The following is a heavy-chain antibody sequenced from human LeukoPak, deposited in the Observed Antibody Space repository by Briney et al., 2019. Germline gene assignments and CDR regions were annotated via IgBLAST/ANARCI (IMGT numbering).Heavy chain of an antibody. CDR2: IYYDGST. Sequence: XLRLXXXASXFXVSSNYXSWVRQTPGKGLEWVSIIYYDGSTYYADSVKGRFTISRDNSKNTMYLQMNSLRAEDTAVYYCARPLRINCGMDVWGQGPRSPSP. D-gene: IGHD3-3*01. CDR3: ARPLRINCGMDV. J-gene: IGHJ6*02. V-gene: IGHV3-53*01. CDR1: XFXVSSNY.